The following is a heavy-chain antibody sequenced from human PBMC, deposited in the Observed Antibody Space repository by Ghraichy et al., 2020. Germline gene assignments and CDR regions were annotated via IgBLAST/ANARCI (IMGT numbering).Heavy chain of an antibody. CDR2: IKQDGSEK. V-gene: IGHV3-7*01. CDR1: GFIFSDYW. D-gene: IGHD2-8*01. Sequence: GGSLRLSCAASGFIFSDYWMNWVRQAPGKGLEWVANIKQDGSEKYYVDSVKGRFVISRDNAKKTLYLQVNSMRAEDTAIYYCARDGVMPGIYFDSWGQGTLVTVSS. J-gene: IGHJ4*02. CDR3: ARDGVMPGIYFDS.